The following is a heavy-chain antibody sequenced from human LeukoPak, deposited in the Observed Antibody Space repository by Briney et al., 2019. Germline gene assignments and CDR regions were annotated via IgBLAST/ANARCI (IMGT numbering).Heavy chain of an antibody. Sequence: GGSLRLSCAASGFTFSNAWMSWVRQAPGKGLEWVGRIKSKTDGGTTDYAAPVKGRFTISRDNSKNTLYLQMNSLRAEDTAVYYCARPPPLGDFWSGTLLPFDPWGQGTLVTVSS. CDR2: IKSKTDGGTT. J-gene: IGHJ5*02. V-gene: IGHV3-15*01. CDR1: GFTFSNAW. CDR3: ARPPPLGDFWSGTLLPFDP. D-gene: IGHD3-3*01.